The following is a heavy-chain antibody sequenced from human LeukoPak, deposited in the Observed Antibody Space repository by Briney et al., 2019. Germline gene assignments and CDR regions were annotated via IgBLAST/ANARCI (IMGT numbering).Heavy chain of an antibody. CDR2: INSGGDAT. J-gene: IGHJ4*02. V-gene: IGHV3-23*01. D-gene: IGHD2-21*01. Sequence: GGSLRLSCAASGFSFNNYAMSWVRQAPGKGLEWVSAINSGGDATKYADSVKGRFTISRDNSKNTLSLQLDSLRAEDTALYYCAKSDCGTIGCKLLNYWGQGTLVTVSS. CDR3: AKSDCGTIGCKLLNY. CDR1: GFSFNNYA.